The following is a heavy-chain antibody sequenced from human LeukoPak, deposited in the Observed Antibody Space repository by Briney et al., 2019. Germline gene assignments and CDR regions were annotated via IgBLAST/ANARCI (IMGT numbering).Heavy chain of an antibody. CDR3: AKSPVVAGTRTLYYYYGMDV. CDR2: IYYNGRT. CDR1: GGSVSSSDYY. Sequence: PSETLPLTCTVSGGSVSSSDYYWSWIRQPPGKGLEWIGYIYYNGRTNYNPSLKGRFTILVDTSNNQFSLKMTSVSAADTAEYYCAKSPVVAGTRTLYYYYGMDVWGQGTTVTVSS. V-gene: IGHV4-61*08. D-gene: IGHD2-15*01. J-gene: IGHJ6*02.